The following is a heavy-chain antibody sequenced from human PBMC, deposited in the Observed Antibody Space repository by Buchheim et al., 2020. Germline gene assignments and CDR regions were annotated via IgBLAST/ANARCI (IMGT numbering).Heavy chain of an antibody. V-gene: IGHV4-30-2*01. CDR1: GGSISSGGYS. CDR2: IYHSGST. J-gene: IGHJ5*02. Sequence: QLQLQESGSGLVKPSQTLSLTCAVSGGSISSGGYSWSWIRQPPGTGLEWIGYIYHSGSTYYNPSLKSRVTISVDRSKHQFSLKLSSVTAADTAVYYCARDRSGPEYSSSGGWFDPWGQGTL. D-gene: IGHD6-6*01. CDR3: ARDRSGPEYSSSGGWFDP.